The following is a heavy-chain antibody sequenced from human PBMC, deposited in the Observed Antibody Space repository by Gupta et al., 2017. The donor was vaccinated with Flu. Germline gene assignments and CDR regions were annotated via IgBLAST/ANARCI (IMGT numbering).Heavy chain of an antibody. CDR3: AKDMTPQIITVRGVVYGMDV. V-gene: IGHV3-9*01. CDR2: INWNSDSI. CDR1: GFIFDDYA. J-gene: IGHJ6*02. D-gene: IGHD3-10*01. Sequence: EVQLEESGGGLVQPGRSLRLSCAASGFIFDDYAMHWVRQAPGKGLEWVSGINWNSDSIAYADSVRGRFTISRDNAKNSLYLQMSSLRPEDTALYFCAKDMTPQIITVRGVVYGMDVWGRGTTVTVSS.